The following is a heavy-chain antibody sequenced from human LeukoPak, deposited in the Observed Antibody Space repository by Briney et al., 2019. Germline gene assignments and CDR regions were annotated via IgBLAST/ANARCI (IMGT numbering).Heavy chain of an antibody. CDR1: GYTFNTHS. Sequence: ASVKVSCKASGYTFNTHSITWVRQAPGQGLEWLGWINADTGKPTYAQGFTGRFVFSLDTSVSTAYLQISSLKTEDTAVYYCAVLSYDSSGYYYPFDYWGQGTLVTVSS. J-gene: IGHJ4*02. CDR3: AVLSYDSSGYYYPFDY. D-gene: IGHD3-22*01. CDR2: INADTGKP. V-gene: IGHV7-4-1*02.